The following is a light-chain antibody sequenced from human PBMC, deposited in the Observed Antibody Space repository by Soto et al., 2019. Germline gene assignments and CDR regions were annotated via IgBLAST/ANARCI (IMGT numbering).Light chain of an antibody. J-gene: IGLJ2*01. V-gene: IGLV2-14*01. CDR2: DVT. CDR3: QSYDSGLSASV. CDR1: SSDIGAYNY. Sequence: QSALTQPASVSGSPGQSIAISCTGSSSDIGAYNYVSWYQHHPGKAPKLIIYDVTSRPSGVSSRFSGAKSGNAASLIISGLQPEDEAHYYCQSYDSGLSASVFGGGTKVTVL.